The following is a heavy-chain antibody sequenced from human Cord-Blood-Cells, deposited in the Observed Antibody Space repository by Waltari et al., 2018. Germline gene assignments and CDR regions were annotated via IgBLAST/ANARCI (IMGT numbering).Heavy chain of an antibody. CDR3: ARDLQVFWSGYYDY. CDR1: GGSISSSSYY. V-gene: IGHV4-39*01. D-gene: IGHD3-3*01. Sequence: QLQLQESGPGLVKPSETLSLTCTVSGGSISSSSYYWGWIRQPPGMGLEWIGRMYYSGSTYSTPSLKSRGTISVDTSKNQFSLKLSSVTAADTAVYYCARDLQVFWSGYYDYWGQGTLVTVSS. CDR2: MYYSGST. J-gene: IGHJ4*02.